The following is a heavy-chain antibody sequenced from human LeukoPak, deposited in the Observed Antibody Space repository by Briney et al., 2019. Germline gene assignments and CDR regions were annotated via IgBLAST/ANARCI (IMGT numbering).Heavy chain of an antibody. CDR3: ARSGGNYYDSSGYSYYFDY. D-gene: IGHD3-22*01. Sequence: ASVKVSCKASGYTLTSYDINWVRQATGQGLEWMGWMNPNSGNTGYAQKFQGRVTMTRNTSISTAYMELSSLRSEDTAVYYCARSGGNYYDSSGYSYYFDYWGQGTLVTVSS. V-gene: IGHV1-8*01. CDR1: GYTLTSYD. CDR2: MNPNSGNT. J-gene: IGHJ4*02.